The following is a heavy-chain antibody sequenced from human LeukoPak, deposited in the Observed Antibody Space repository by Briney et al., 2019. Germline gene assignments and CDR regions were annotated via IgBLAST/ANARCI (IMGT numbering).Heavy chain of an antibody. CDR2: ISAYNGNT. V-gene: IGHV1-18*01. Sequence: ASVKVSFKASGYTFTTYGISWVRQAPGQGFEWMGWISAYNGNTNYAQKLQGRVTMTTDTSTSTAYMELRSLRSDDTAVYYCARDPDVSYYYDSSGYYDIDYWGQGTLVTVSS. CDR1: GYTFTTYG. D-gene: IGHD3-22*01. J-gene: IGHJ4*02. CDR3: ARDPDVSYYYDSSGYYDIDY.